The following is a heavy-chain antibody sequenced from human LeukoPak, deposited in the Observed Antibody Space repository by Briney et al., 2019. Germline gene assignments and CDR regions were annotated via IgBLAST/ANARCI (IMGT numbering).Heavy chain of an antibody. Sequence: GGSLRLSCAASGFIFSKAWMAWVRQAPGKGLEWVGHIKTEAEDGTTDYAAPVKGRFTISRDDAKSTLYLQMNSLNTEDTAVYYCTSALNLVLGELLGYWGQGTLVTVSS. D-gene: IGHD3-16*01. CDR1: GFIFSKAW. CDR3: TSALNLVLGELLGY. V-gene: IGHV3-15*01. J-gene: IGHJ4*02. CDR2: IKTEAEDGTT.